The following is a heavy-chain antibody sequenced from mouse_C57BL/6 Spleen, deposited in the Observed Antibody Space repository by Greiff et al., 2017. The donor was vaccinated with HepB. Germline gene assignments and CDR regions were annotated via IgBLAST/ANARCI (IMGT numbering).Heavy chain of an antibody. CDR3: AITTVVGYAMDY. V-gene: IGHV3-1*01. D-gene: IGHD1-1*01. CDR2: ISYSGYT. CDR1: GYSITSGYD. Sequence: EVQLQQSGPGLVKPSQSLSLTCTVTGYSITSGYDWHCSRHFPGNKLEWMGFISYSGYTNYNPTLKRRIPITHDTTKNHFFLKLNSVTTEDTATYYGAITTVVGYAMDYWGQGTSVTVSS. J-gene: IGHJ4*01.